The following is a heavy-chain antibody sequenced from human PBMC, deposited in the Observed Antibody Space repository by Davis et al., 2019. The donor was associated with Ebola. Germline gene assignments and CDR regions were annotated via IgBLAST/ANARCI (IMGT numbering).Heavy chain of an antibody. Sequence: SETLSLTCAVSGDSISSRNWWSWVRQFPEKGLEWIGEAYHSGPTNYNPSLKGRVTISLDESKNQFSLKLSSVTAADTAVYYCARSHSDWLLPFDYWGQGTLATVSS. V-gene: IGHV4-4*02. CDR1: GDSISSRNW. CDR2: AYHSGPT. CDR3: ARSHSDWLLPFDY. D-gene: IGHD3-9*01. J-gene: IGHJ4*02.